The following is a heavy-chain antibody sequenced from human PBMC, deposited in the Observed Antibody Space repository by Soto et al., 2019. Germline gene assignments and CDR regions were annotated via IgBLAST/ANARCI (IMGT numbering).Heavy chain of an antibody. D-gene: IGHD6-13*01. J-gene: IGHJ6*02. V-gene: IGHV3-30*18. Sequence: GGSLRLSCAASGFTFSSYGMHWVRQAPGKGLEWVAVISYDGRNKYYADSVKGRFTISRDNSKNTLYLQMNSLRAEDTAVYYCANEKAAAGDYYYGMDVWGQGTTVTVSS. CDR1: GFTFSSYG. CDR2: ISYDGRNK. CDR3: ANEKAAAGDYYYGMDV.